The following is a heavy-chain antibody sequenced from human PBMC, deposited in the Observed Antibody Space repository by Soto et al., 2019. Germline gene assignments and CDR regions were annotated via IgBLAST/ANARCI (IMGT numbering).Heavy chain of an antibody. CDR1: GGTFSSYT. V-gene: IGHV1-69*01. D-gene: IGHD1-26*01. CDR3: ARGYYSGSNPSSFDY. CDR2: ITPTLNIA. J-gene: IGHJ4*02. Sequence: QLQLVQSGAEVREPGSSVKVSCKASGGTFSSYTVIWVRQAPGQGLEWMGGITPTLNIAKYAEKFQGRVTSTADESTSTGNMHLSSLRSEDTAGYFCARGYYSGSNPSSFDYWGQGTLVAVSS.